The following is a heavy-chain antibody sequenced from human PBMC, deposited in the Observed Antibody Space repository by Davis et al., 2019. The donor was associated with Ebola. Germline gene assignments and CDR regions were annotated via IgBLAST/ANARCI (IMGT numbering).Heavy chain of an antibody. CDR1: GGSISSYY. CDR2: INHSGST. V-gene: IGHV4-34*01. CDR3: ARDQGSYYPYYFDY. J-gene: IGHJ4*02. D-gene: IGHD1-26*01. Sequence: PSETLSLTCTVSGGSISSYYWSWIRQPAGKGLEWIGEINHSGSTNYHPSLKSRVTISVDTSKNQFSLKLSSVTAADTAVYYCARDQGSYYPYYFDYWGQGTLVTVSS.